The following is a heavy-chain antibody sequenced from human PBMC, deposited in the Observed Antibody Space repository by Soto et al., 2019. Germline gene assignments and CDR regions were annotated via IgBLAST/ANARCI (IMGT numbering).Heavy chain of an antibody. CDR1: GASISSGGYY. CDR2: IYYSGIS. V-gene: IGHV4-31*03. Sequence: QVQLLESGPGLVKPSQTLSLICNVSGASISSGGYYWSWIRQRPGGGLERLGLIYYSGISHYNPSLKSRATISVDTSKNQFSLKLISVTAADTAVYYCARTEWIQLWFDYWGQGALVTVS. D-gene: IGHD5-18*01. J-gene: IGHJ4*02. CDR3: ARTEWIQLWFDY.